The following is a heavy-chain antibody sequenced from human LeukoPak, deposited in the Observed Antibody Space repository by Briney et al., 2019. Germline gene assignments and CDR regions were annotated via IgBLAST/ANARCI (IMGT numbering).Heavy chain of an antibody. Sequence: GESLKISCKGSGYYFPSYWIGWLRQPPGKGLEWMGIIYPGDSDTTYSPSFQGQVTISADKSISTAYLQWSSLKASDTAMYYCARPNYYGSGSPAGYWGQGTLVTVSS. CDR2: IYPGDSDT. J-gene: IGHJ4*02. V-gene: IGHV5-51*01. CDR1: GYYFPSYW. CDR3: ARPNYYGSGSPAGY. D-gene: IGHD3-10*01.